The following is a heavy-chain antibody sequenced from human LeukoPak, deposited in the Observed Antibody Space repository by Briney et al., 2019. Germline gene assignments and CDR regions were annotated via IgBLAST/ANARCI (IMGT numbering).Heavy chain of an antibody. D-gene: IGHD2-15*01. Sequence: GGSLRLSCAASGFTFSSYSMNWVRQAPGKGLEWVSSISSSSSYIYYADSVKGRFTISRDNAKNSLYLQMNSLRAEDTAVYYCAREGPRGGNAFDIWGQGTMVTVPS. CDR1: GFTFSSYS. CDR3: AREGPRGGNAFDI. CDR2: ISSSSSYI. V-gene: IGHV3-21*01. J-gene: IGHJ3*02.